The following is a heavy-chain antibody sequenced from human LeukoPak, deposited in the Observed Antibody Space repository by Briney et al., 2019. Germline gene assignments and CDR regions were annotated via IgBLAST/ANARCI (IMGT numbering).Heavy chain of an antibody. CDR2: TYYRSKWYN. J-gene: IGHJ5*02. D-gene: IGHD6-13*01. Sequence: SQTLSLTFAFSGDSVSSNSAAWNWIRQSPSRGLEWLGSTYYRSKWYNDYAVSVKSRITSNPDTSKNQFSLQLNSVTPEDTAVYYCARSSSWYFGRFDPWGQGTLVTVSS. CDR3: ARSSSWYFGRFDP. CDR1: GDSVSSNSAA. V-gene: IGHV6-1*01.